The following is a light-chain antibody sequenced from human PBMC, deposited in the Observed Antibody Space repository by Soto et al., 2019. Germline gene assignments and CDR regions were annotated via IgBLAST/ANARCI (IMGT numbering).Light chain of an antibody. CDR2: GAS. Sequence: EIVLTQSPGTLSLSPGERATLSCRASQSVSSTYLAWYQQKPGQAPRLLIYGASIRATGVPDRFSSSGSGTDCTLTISRLEPDDFAVYYCQQYGSSPYTFGQGTKLEIK. CDR1: QSVSSTY. CDR3: QQYGSSPYT. J-gene: IGKJ2*01. V-gene: IGKV3-20*01.